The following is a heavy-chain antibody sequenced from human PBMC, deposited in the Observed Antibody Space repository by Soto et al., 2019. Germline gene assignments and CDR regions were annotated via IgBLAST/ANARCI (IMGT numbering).Heavy chain of an antibody. V-gene: IGHV4-31*03. D-gene: IGHD2-2*01. CDR1: GGSISSGGYY. CDR2: IYYSGST. Sequence: PSETLSLTGTVSGGSISSGGYYWSWIRQHPGKGLEWIGYIYYSGSTYYNPSLKSRVTISVDTSKNQFSLKLSSVTAADTAVYYCARDNAAVVVPAGGMDVWGQGTTVTVSS. CDR3: ARDNAAVVVPAGGMDV. J-gene: IGHJ6*02.